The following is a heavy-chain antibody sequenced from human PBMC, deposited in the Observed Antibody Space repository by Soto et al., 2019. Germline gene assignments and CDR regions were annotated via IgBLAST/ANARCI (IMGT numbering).Heavy chain of an antibody. D-gene: IGHD3-3*01. Sequence: ASLKVSCKASGYTLIRYAMHWVRQAPGQRLEWMGWINAGNGNTKYSQKFQGRVTITRDTSASTAYMELSSLRSEVTFVYYCARALYFDFWSGFQPPFVYWGQ. J-gene: IGHJ4*01. CDR1: GYTLIRYA. V-gene: IGHV1-3*01. CDR3: ARALYFDFWSGFQPPFVY. CDR2: INAGNGNT.